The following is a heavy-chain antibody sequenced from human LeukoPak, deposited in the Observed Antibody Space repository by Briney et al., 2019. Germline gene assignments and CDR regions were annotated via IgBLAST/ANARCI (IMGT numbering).Heavy chain of an antibody. D-gene: IGHD3-22*01. Sequence: PGGSLRLSCAASGFTFSSHWMTWVRQAPGKGLEWVANIKEDGSKKNYVDSVKGRFTISRDNAKNSLYLQMNSLRAEDTAVYHCATPLDYYDSSGYHQGGDWGQGTLVTVSS. CDR1: GFTFSSHW. CDR3: ATPLDYYDSSGYHQGGD. V-gene: IGHV3-7*03. CDR2: IKEDGSKK. J-gene: IGHJ4*02.